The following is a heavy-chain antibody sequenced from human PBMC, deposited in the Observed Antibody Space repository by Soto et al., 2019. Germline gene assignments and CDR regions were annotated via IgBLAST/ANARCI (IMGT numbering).Heavy chain of an antibody. D-gene: IGHD2-2*01. CDR3: ARDQVPAALLGWFDP. CDR2: ISPDGSNK. CDR1: GFSFSSYG. V-gene: IGHV3-30*03. Sequence: GGSLRLSCAASGFSFSSYGMHWVRQAPGKGLEWVAVISPDGSNKDYADSVKGRFTISRDNSKNTLYLQMNSLRVEDTAVYYCARDQVPAALLGWFDPWGQGTLVTVSS. J-gene: IGHJ5*02.